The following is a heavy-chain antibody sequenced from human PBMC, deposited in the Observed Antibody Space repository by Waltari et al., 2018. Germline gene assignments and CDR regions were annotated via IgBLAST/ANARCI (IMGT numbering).Heavy chain of an antibody. D-gene: IGHD2-21*02. J-gene: IGHJ4*02. CDR3: ARDARDWEAVDNTYLDS. V-gene: IGHV4-34*12. Sequence: QLRLQQWGAGLLKPSETLSLTCAVSGGSFNGYYWSWIRQTPGKGLEWIGEGDTRGSGEAPGKGLEGAWEVVLSAGANYSPSLKMLVTVALDTSNKQVALTLTSVTAADTGIYYCARDARDWEAVDNTYLDSWGQGTLVAVSS. CDR1: GGSFNGYY. CDR2: GDTRGSGEAPGKGLEGAWEVVLSAGA.